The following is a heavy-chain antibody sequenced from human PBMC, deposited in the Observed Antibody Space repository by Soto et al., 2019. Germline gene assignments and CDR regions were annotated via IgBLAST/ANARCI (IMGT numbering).Heavy chain of an antibody. J-gene: IGHJ5*02. D-gene: IGHD2-15*01. V-gene: IGHV4-39*01. CDR3: ARHERSTPRYSLCSGGSCYSGWFDP. CDR2: IYYSGST. Sequence: QLQLQESGPGLVKPSETLSLTCTVSGGSISSSSYYWGWIRQPPGKGLEWIGSIYYSGSTYYNPSLKSRVTISVDTSKNQFSLKLSSVTAADTAVYYCARHERSTPRYSLCSGGSCYSGWFDPWGQGTLVTVSS. CDR1: GGSISSSSYY.